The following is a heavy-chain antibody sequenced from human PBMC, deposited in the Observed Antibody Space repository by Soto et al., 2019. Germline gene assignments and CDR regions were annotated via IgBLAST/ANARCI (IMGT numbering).Heavy chain of an antibody. CDR2: VSGSGGST. D-gene: IGHD5-18*01. Sequence: VQLLESGGGLVQPGGSLSLSCAASGFTFSSYAMSWVRQAPGKGLEWVSAVSGSGGSTYYTDSVKGRFTISSDNSKNPLYLQMNSLRAEDTAVYYCAKGGRGYSYGAAAGIVDPWGQGTLVTVSS. V-gene: IGHV3-23*01. CDR1: GFTFSSYA. CDR3: AKGGRGYSYGAAAGIVDP. J-gene: IGHJ5*02.